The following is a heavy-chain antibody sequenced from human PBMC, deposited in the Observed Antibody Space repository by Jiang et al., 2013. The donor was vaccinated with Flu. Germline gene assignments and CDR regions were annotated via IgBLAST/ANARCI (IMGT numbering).Heavy chain of an antibody. Sequence: RYWIGWVRQMPGKGLEWMGIIYPDDSYTNYSPSFQGHVTISADKSISTAYLQWSSLKASDTAMYYCARHLGDSSGEDWGQGTLVTVSS. D-gene: IGHD6-19*01. CDR1: RYW. CDR2: IYPDDSYT. V-gene: IGHV5-51*01. J-gene: IGHJ4*02. CDR3: ARHLGDSSGED.